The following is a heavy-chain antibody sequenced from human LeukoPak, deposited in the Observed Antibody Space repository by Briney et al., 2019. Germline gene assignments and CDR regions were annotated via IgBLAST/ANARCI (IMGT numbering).Heavy chain of an antibody. D-gene: IGHD3-10*01. CDR1: GYTFSNYA. CDR2: INTNTGNP. V-gene: IGHV7-4-1*02. J-gene: IGHJ4*02. CDR3: VTTDGVSDGFFNFDY. Sequence: GASVKVSCKASGYTFSNYAMNWVRQAHGQGLEWMGWINTNTGNPTYAQGFTGRFVFSLDTSVSTAYLQISSLKAEDTAVYYCVTTDGVSDGFFNFDYWGQGTLVTVSS.